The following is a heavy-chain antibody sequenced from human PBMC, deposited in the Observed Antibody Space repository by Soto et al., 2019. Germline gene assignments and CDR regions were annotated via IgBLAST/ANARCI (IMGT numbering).Heavy chain of an antibody. J-gene: IGHJ4*02. CDR1: GFTFTSHA. V-gene: IGHV3-64D*08. D-gene: IGHD2-2*01. Sequence: HPGGSLRLSCSASGFTFTSHAMHWVRQAPGKGLEHVSSISGPGGDKYYAESVKGRVTISRDNSKNILYLEMSSLRGDDTAVYYCVKDRYCSSLGCYVDFKYWGQGTAVTVSS. CDR2: ISGPGGDK. CDR3: VKDRYCSSLGCYVDFKY.